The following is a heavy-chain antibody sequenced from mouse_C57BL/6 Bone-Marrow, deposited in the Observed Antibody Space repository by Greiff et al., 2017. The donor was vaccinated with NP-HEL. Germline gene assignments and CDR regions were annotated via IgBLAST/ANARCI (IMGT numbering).Heavy chain of an antibody. Sequence: QVQLQQSGAELARPGASVKLSCKASGYTFTSYGISWVKQRTGQGLEWIGEIYPRSGNTYYNEKFKGKATLTVDTSSSTAYMELHSLTSEDSAVYFCARWPYGSSYDWYFDVWGTGTTVTVSS. D-gene: IGHD1-1*01. V-gene: IGHV1-81*01. CDR1: GYTFTSYG. CDR3: ARWPYGSSYDWYFDV. J-gene: IGHJ1*03. CDR2: IYPRSGNT.